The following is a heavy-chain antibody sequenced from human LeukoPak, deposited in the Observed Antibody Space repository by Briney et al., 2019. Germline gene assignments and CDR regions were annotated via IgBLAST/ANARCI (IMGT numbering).Heavy chain of an antibody. CDR2: IRYDGTIK. Sequence: GGSLRISCAATGFTFSNYGMHWVRQTPGKGLEWVAFIRYDGTIKYYADSVKGRFTISRDNSKNTLYLQINSLTTEDTAVYYCAKGEGGALGIPHPYYFDYWGQGNVVTVSS. CDR3: AKGEGGALGIPHPYYFDY. V-gene: IGHV3-30*02. CDR1: GFTFSNYG. D-gene: IGHD3-16*01. J-gene: IGHJ4*02.